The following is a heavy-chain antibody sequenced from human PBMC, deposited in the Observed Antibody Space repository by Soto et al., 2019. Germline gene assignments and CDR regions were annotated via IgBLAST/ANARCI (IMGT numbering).Heavy chain of an antibody. CDR2: ISGSGGST. D-gene: IGHD3-10*01. Sequence: EVQLLESGGGLVQPGGSLRLSCAASGFTFSSYAMSWVRQAPGKGLEWVSAISGSGGSTYYADSVKGRFTISRDNSKNTLYLQMNRLRAEDTAVYYCAKGGYYGSGILPWGQGTLVTVSS. V-gene: IGHV3-23*01. CDR3: AKGGYYGSGILP. J-gene: IGHJ5*02. CDR1: GFTFSSYA.